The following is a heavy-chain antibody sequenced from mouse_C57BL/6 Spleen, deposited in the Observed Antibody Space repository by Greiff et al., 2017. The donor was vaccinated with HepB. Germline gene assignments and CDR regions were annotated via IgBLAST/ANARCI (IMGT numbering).Heavy chain of an antibody. Sequence: QVQLQQSGAELARPGASVKLSCKASGYTFTSYGISWVKQRTGQGLEWIGEIYPRSGNTYYNEKFKGKATLTADKSTSTAYMELRSLTSEDSAVYFCALYDYDGFADWGQGTLVTVSA. D-gene: IGHD2-4*01. V-gene: IGHV1-81*01. J-gene: IGHJ3*01. CDR1: GYTFTSYG. CDR2: IYPRSGNT. CDR3: ALYDYDGFAD.